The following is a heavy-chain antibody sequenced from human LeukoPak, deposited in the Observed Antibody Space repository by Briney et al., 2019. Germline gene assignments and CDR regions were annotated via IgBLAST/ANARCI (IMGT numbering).Heavy chain of an antibody. J-gene: IGHJ4*02. Sequence: GESLKISCKGSGYSSTSYWIGWVRQMPGKDLEWMGIIYPGDSDTRYSPSFQGQVTISADKSISTAYLQWSSLKASDTAMYYCARHKGSTYDSSDYWGQGTLVTVSS. D-gene: IGHD3-22*01. CDR3: ARHKGSTYDSSDY. CDR1: GYSSTSYW. V-gene: IGHV5-51*01. CDR2: IYPGDSDT.